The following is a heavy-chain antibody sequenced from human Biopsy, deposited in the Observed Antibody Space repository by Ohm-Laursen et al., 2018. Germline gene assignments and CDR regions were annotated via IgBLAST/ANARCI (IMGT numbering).Heavy chain of an antibody. CDR2: IYITGET. CDR1: GGSISHYY. D-gene: IGHD3-10*01. CDR3: ARAPPLIRGVVESWFDP. Sequence: SDTLSLTCTVSGGSISHYYWTWIQQPAGQGLEWIGRIYITGETDYNPSLKSRVTMSVDSSKKQFSLKLKSVTAADTAIYYCARAPPLIRGVVESWFDPWGQGILVTVSS. V-gene: IGHV4-4*07. J-gene: IGHJ5*02.